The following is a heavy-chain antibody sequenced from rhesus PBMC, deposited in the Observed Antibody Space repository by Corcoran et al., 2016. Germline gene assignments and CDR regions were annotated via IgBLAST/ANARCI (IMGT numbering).Heavy chain of an antibody. CDR2: ISNGGGST. CDR3: VRAIGY. J-gene: IGHJ4*01. V-gene: IGHV3-178*01. CDR1: GFTFSAYD. Sequence: EVRLVESGGGLAKPGGSLRLSCAASGFTFSAYDMDWVRQAPGKGLGGVSRISNGGGSTWYVDSVTDRFTISRENANNILYLQMDSLRAEDTAVYFCVRAIGYWGQGVLVTVSS.